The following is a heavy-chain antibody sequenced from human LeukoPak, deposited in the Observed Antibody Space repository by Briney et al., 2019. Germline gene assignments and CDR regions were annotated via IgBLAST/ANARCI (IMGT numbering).Heavy chain of an antibody. D-gene: IGHD4-17*01. Sequence: GGSLRLSCAASGFTFSSYGMHWVRQAPGKGLEWVAVISYDGSNKYYADSVKGRFTISRDNSKNTLYLQMNSLRVEDTAVYYCAKGMRSSGDYSDAFDIWGQGTMVTVSS. J-gene: IGHJ3*02. CDR1: GFTFSSYG. CDR2: ISYDGSNK. V-gene: IGHV3-30*18. CDR3: AKGMRSSGDYSDAFDI.